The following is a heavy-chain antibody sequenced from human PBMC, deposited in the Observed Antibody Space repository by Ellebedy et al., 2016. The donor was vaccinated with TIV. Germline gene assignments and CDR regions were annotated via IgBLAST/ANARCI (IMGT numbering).Heavy chain of an antibody. CDR2: INPNNGGT. V-gene: IGHV1-2*02. Sequence: ASVKVSXXASGFTLTDYYIHWVRQAPGQGLEWMGWINPNNGGTKYAQKFQGRVTLTRDTSTSTVYMELSSLRSEDTAVYYCARDEGGRLYDYWGQGTLVTVSS. CDR1: GFTLTDYY. J-gene: IGHJ4*02. D-gene: IGHD2-15*01. CDR3: ARDEGGRLYDY.